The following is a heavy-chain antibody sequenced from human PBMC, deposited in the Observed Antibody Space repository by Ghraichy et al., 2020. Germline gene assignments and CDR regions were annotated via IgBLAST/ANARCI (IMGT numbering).Heavy chain of an antibody. D-gene: IGHD3-22*01. V-gene: IGHV3-23*01. CDR2: ITGSVGST. CDR1: GFTFSNSA. J-gene: IGHJ2*01. CDR3: AKVVVDDSSGYYSRYFDL. Sequence: GGSLRLSCAASGFTFSNSAMSWVRQAPGKGLEWVSTITGSVGSTFYGDSVRGRFTISRDNSKNTVYLQMNSLRAEDTAVYYCAKVVVDDSSGYYSRYFDLWGRGTLVTVSS.